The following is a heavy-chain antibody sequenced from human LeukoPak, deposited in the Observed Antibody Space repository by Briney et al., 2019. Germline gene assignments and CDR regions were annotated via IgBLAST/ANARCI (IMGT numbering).Heavy chain of an antibody. CDR2: INHSGST. D-gene: IGHD5-18*01. J-gene: IGHJ4*02. V-gene: IGHV4-34*01. CDR3: ARGDRGYSYGYLFDY. CDR1: GGSFSGYY. Sequence: PSETLSLTCAVYGGSFSGYYWSWIRQPPGKGLEWIGEINHSGSTNYNPSLKSRVTISVDTSKNQFPLKLSSVTAADTAVYYCARGDRGYSYGYLFDYWGQGTLVTVSS.